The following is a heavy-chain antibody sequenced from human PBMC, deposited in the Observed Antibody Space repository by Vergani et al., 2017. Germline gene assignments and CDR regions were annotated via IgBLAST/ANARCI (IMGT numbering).Heavy chain of an antibody. CDR3: AREGRYYYGSGSYYIDY. D-gene: IGHD3-10*01. V-gene: IGHV3-48*03. CDR1: GFTFSSYE. J-gene: IGHJ4*02. Sequence: VQLVESGGGLVQPGGSLRLSCAASGFTFSSYEMNWVRQAPGKGLEWVSYISSSGSTIYYADSVKGRFTISRDNAKNSLYLQMNSLRAEDTAVYYCAREGRYYYGSGSYYIDYWGQGTLVTVSS. CDR2: ISSSGSTI.